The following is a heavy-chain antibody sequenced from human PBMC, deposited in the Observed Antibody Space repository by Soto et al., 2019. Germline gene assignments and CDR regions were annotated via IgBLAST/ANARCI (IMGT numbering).Heavy chain of an antibody. Sequence: PSETLSLTCTVSGGSISSYYWSWIRQPPGKGPEWIGYIYYSGSTNYNPSLKSRVTISVDTSKNQFSLKLSSVTAADTAVYYCARTLYSYGPRFDYWGQGTLVTVS. CDR3: ARTLYSYGPRFDY. V-gene: IGHV4-59*01. CDR1: GGSISSYY. D-gene: IGHD5-18*01. J-gene: IGHJ4*02. CDR2: IYYSGST.